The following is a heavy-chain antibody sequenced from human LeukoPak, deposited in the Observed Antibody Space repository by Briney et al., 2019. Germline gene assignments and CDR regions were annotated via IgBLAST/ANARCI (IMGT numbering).Heavy chain of an antibody. V-gene: IGHV4-30-2*01. CDR1: GAYVSSIGYS. J-gene: IGHJ3*02. CDR2: IYQSGSA. Sequence: SETLSLTCGVSGAYVSSIGYSWSWIRQPPGRGLEWIGYIYQSGSASYNPSLQSRVTILIDKSKNQFSLNLNSVTAADTAVYYCARGAQKLWTFVDAFDIWGQGTMVTVSS. D-gene: IGHD5-18*01. CDR3: ARGAQKLWTFVDAFDI.